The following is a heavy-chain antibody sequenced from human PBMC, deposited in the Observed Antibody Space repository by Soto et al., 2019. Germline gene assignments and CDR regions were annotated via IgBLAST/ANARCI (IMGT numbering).Heavy chain of an antibody. CDR2: IYYSGST. D-gene: IGHD5-18*01. J-gene: IGHJ5*02. CDR3: ARGDSYGSFPTNWFDP. V-gene: IGHV4-31*03. Sequence: QVQLQESGPGLVKPSQTLSLTCTVSGGSISSGGYHWSWIRQHPGKGLEWIGYIYYSGSTYYNPSLKSRVTISVDTSKNQFSLKLSSVTAADTAVYYCARGDSYGSFPTNWFDPWGQGTLVTVSS. CDR1: GGSISSGGYH.